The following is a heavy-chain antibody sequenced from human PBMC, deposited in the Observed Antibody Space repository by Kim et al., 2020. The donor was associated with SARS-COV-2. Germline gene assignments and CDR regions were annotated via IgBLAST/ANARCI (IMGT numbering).Heavy chain of an antibody. CDR1: GFTFSSYA. CDR3: AVTGTTGFFDY. J-gene: IGHJ4*02. V-gene: IGHV3-23*01. Sequence: GGSLRLSCAASGFTFSSYAMSWVRQAPGKGLEWVSAISGSGGSTYYADSVKGRFTISRDNSKNTLYLQMNSLRAEDTAAYCCAVTGTTGFFDYWGQGTLVTVSS. CDR2: ISGSGGST. D-gene: IGHD1-7*01.